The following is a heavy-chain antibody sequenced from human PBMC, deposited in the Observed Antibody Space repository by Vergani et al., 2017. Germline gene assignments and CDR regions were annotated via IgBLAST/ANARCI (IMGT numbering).Heavy chain of an antibody. CDR1: GGSFSGYY. D-gene: IGHD3-10*01. V-gene: IGHV4-34*11. CDR2: IYYSGST. J-gene: IGHJ4*02. CDR3: ARAPMVRGVAFDY. Sequence: QVQLQQWGAGLLKPSETLSLTCAVYGGSFSGYYWSWIRQPPGKGLEWIGYIYYSGSTNYNPSLKSRVTISVDTSKNQFSLKLSSVTAADTAVYYCARAPMVRGVAFDYWGQGTLVTVSS.